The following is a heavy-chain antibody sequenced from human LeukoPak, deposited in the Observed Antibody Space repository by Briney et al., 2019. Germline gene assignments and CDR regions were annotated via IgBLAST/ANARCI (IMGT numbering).Heavy chain of an antibody. CDR1: GFTFSSYE. CDR2: ISSSGSTI. Sequence: GGSLRLSCAASGFTFSSYEMNWIRQAPGKGLEWVSYISSSGSTIHYADSVKGRFTISRDDAKNSLYLQMNSLRAEDTAVYYCARDLGYCTSTSCYSLYGMDVWGKGTTVTVSS. D-gene: IGHD2-2*02. CDR3: ARDLGYCTSTSCYSLYGMDV. J-gene: IGHJ6*04. V-gene: IGHV3-48*03.